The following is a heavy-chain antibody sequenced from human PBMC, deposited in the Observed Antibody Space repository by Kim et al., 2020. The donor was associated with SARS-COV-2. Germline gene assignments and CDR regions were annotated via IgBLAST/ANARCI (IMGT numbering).Heavy chain of an antibody. V-gene: IGHV4-59*08. J-gene: IGHJ3*01. CDR3: ARLEQQMANAFDV. D-gene: IGHD6-13*01. Sequence: SETLSLTCTVSGDSINNYYWSWIRQPPGKGLEWIAYIYYSGITTYNPPLKSRVTMSIDRPKNQFSLKLTSVTVADTAIYYCARLEQQMANAFDVWGQGTVVTVSS. CDR1: GDSINNYY. CDR2: IYYSGIT.